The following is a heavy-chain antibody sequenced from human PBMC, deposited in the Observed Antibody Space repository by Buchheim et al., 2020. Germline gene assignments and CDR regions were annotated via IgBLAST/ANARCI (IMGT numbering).Heavy chain of an antibody. V-gene: IGHV3-48*02. J-gene: IGHJ4*02. CDR2: INSDNGAT. CDR3: ASWVAAGGY. CDR1: GFTFSRYS. D-gene: IGHD6-25*01. Sequence: EVHLVESGGGLVQPGGSLRLSCAASGFTFSRYSMNWVRQAPGKGLEWISFINSDNGATDYADSVKGRFTISRDNGKNSLYLQMNSLRDEDTAVYYCASWVAAGGYWGQGTL.